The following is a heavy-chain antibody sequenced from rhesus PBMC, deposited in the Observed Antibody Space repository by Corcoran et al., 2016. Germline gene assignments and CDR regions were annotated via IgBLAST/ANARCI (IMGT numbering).Heavy chain of an antibody. D-gene: IGHD4-23*01. CDR3: ARPAFYSTYVFDV. V-gene: IGHV4-122*02. CDR1: GGSISSGYYY. J-gene: IGHJ5-1*01. Sequence: QVQLQESGPGLVKPSETLSLTCAVSGGSISSGYYYWSWIRQPPGKGLDWIGYIYYSGSTSYNPALKSRVTMSGDTSKTQFSLKLGSVTAADTAKYYCARPAFYSTYVFDVWGPGVLVTVSS. CDR2: IYYSGST.